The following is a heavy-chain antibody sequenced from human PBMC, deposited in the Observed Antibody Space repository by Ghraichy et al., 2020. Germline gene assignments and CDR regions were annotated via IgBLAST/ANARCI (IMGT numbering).Heavy chain of an antibody. CDR3: ARDYGDYERYNWFDP. Sequence: SVKGRFTISRDNAKNSLYLQMNSLRAEDTAVYYCARDYGDYERYNWFDPWGQGTLVTVSS. J-gene: IGHJ5*02. V-gene: IGHV3-21*01. D-gene: IGHD4-17*01.